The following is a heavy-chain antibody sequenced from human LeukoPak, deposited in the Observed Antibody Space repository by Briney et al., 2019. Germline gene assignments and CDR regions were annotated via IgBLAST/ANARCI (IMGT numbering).Heavy chain of an antibody. Sequence: PSQTLSLTCTVSGGSISSGGYYWSWIRQHPGKGLEWIGYIYYSGSTDYNPSLKSRVTISGDTSKNQFSLKLSSVTAADTAVYYCARLGGAPKSNYYYYGMDVWGQGTTVTVSS. J-gene: IGHJ6*02. V-gene: IGHV4-30-4*08. CDR1: GGSISSGGYY. CDR3: ARLGGAPKSNYYYYGMDV. D-gene: IGHD3-10*01. CDR2: IYYSGST.